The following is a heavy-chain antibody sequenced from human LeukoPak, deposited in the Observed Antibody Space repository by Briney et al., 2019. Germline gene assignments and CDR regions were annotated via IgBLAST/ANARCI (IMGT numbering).Heavy chain of an antibody. V-gene: IGHV3-20*04. D-gene: IGHD6-6*01. CDR2: LNWNGAST. CDR3: ARDPYSSSSPARDV. Sequence: PGGSLRLSCAASGFTFDDYGLSWVRQVPGKGLEWVSGLNWNGASTGYADSVKGRFTISRDNAKNSLYLQMNSLRAEDTAVYYCARDPYSSSSPARDVWGKGTTVTVSS. CDR1: GFTFDDYG. J-gene: IGHJ6*04.